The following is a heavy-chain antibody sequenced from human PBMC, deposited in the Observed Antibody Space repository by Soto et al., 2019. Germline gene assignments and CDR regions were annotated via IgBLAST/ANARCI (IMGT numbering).Heavy chain of an antibody. CDR1: GYTFNNYY. CDR2: IYPSGGST. D-gene: IGHD3-10*01. V-gene: IGHV1-46*02. J-gene: IGHJ4*02. Sequence: ASVNVYCKASGYTFNNYYMHWVRHAPGQGLEWMGIIYPSGGSTRNAQRFQGRVTMTRDTSTSTVYMELSSLRSEDTAVYYCARDFSGPMDYWGRGTLVTVSS. CDR3: ARDFSGPMDY.